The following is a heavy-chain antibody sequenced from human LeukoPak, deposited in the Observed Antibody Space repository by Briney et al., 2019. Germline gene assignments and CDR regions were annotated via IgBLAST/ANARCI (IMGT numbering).Heavy chain of an antibody. D-gene: IGHD6-13*01. CDR1: GASITSKW. J-gene: IGHJ4*02. CDR2: IFHSGIT. Sequence: PSETLSLTCAVSGASITSKWWSWVRQPPGKGLEWIGEIFHSGITNYNPSLKSRVTILVDTSKNQFSLELTSVTAADTAVYYCARESSAGYSLGEWGQGTLVTVSS. CDR3: ARESSAGYSLGE. V-gene: IGHV4-4*02.